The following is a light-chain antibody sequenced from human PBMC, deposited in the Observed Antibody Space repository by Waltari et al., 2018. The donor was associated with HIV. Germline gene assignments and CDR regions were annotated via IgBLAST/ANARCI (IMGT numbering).Light chain of an antibody. CDR3: SSYTSSSTLV. V-gene: IGLV2-14*01. Sequence: QSALTQPASVSGSPGQSITISCTGTSRDVGGYNYVSWYQQHPGKAPKLMIYEVSNRPSWVSNRCSGSTSGNTASLTISGLQAEDEADYYGSSYTSSSTLVFGGGTKLTVL. CDR1: SRDVGGYNY. J-gene: IGLJ2*01. CDR2: EVS.